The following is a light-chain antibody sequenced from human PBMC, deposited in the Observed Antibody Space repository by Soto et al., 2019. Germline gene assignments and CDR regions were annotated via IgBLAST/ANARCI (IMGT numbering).Light chain of an antibody. V-gene: IGKV3-15*01. CDR2: GAS. CDR3: QQYHSWPPT. J-gene: IGKJ1*01. CDR1: ESISSQ. Sequence: EIVLTQSPASRSLAPGEGATLSCRASESISSQLVWYQQKPGQAPRLLIYGASTRATVIPAGFSGSGAGTEFTLTISSLQSEDFAVYYCQQYHSWPPTFGQGTKVDIK.